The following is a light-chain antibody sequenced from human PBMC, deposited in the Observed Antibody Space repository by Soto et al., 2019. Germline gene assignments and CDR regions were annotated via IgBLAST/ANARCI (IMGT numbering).Light chain of an antibody. J-gene: IGLJ2*01. CDR1: SSDVGGYNY. Sequence: QSALTQPPSASGSPGQSVTISCTGTSSDVGGYNYVSWYQQHPGKAPKLMIYEVSKRPSGVPDRFSGSKSGNTASLTVSGLQAEDEGDYYCSSYAGSRGMVFGGGTKLTVL. CDR2: EVS. V-gene: IGLV2-8*01. CDR3: SSYAGSRGMV.